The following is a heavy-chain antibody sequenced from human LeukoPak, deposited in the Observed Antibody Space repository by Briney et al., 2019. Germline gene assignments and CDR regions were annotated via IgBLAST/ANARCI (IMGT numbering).Heavy chain of an antibody. J-gene: IGHJ4*02. CDR2: ITASGGST. D-gene: IGHD3-3*01. CDR1: GFTFSSYA. CDR3: AKGLGFWSGYYTPFDY. Sequence: GGSLTLSCAASGFTFSSYAMSWVRQTPGKGLEWVSGITASGGSTYHADSVKGRFTISRDNSINTLNLQMNNLRAEDTAIYYCAKGLGFWSGYYTPFDYWGQGSSVTVSS. V-gene: IGHV3-23*01.